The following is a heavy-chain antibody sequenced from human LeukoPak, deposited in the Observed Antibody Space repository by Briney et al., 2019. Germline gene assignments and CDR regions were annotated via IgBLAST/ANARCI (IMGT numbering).Heavy chain of an antibody. J-gene: IGHJ4*02. D-gene: IGHD1-26*01. Sequence: TGGSLRLSCAASGFTFSSYAMSWVRQAPGKGLEWVSAISGSGGSTYYADSVKGRFTISRDNSKNTLYLQMNSLRAEDTAVYYCAKPKYSGSDRNFDYWGQGTLVTVSS. CDR1: GFTFSSYA. CDR3: AKPKYSGSDRNFDY. CDR2: ISGSGGST. V-gene: IGHV3-23*01.